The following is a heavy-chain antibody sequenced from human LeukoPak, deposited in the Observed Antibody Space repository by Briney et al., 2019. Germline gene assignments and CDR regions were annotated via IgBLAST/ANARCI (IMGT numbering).Heavy chain of an antibody. CDR3: ARGAGNYYFYGMDV. CDR2: IYYSGST. V-gene: IGHV4-61*01. J-gene: IGHJ6*02. CDR1: GGSISSNSYY. Sequence: PSETLSLTCTISGGSISSNSYYWSWIRQPPGKGLESIGHIYYSGSTNYNPSLKSRVTVSVDTSKNQFSLKLSSVTAADTAVYYCARGAGNYYFYGMDVWGQGTTVTVSS.